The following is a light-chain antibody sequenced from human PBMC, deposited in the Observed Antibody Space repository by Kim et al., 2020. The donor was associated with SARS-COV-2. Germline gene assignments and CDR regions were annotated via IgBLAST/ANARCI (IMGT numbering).Light chain of an antibody. CDR1: QSVSRSY. CDR3: QQYGSSPA. V-gene: IGKV3-20*01. Sequence: EIVLTQSPGTLSLSPGERATLSCRASQSVSRSYLAWYQQKPGQAPRLLIYGASSRATGIPDRFSGSGSGTDFTLTISRLEPEDFAVYYCQQYGSSPAFGQGTKLEI. J-gene: IGKJ2*01. CDR2: GAS.